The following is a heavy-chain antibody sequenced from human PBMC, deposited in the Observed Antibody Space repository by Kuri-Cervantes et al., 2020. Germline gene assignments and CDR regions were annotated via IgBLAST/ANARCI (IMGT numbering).Heavy chain of an antibody. V-gene: IGHV3-30*04. CDR3: AKGLYYYDRTAFDY. D-gene: IGHD3-22*01. CDR2: ISYDGSNK. Sequence: SLKISCAASGFTFSSYAMHWVRQAPGKGLEWVAVISYDGSNKYYADSVKGRFTISRDNSKNTLYLQMNSLRAEDTAVYYCAKGLYYYDRTAFDYWGQGTLVTVSS. J-gene: IGHJ4*02. CDR1: GFTFSSYA.